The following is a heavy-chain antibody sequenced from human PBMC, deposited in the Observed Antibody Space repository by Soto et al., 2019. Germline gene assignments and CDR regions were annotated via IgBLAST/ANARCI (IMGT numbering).Heavy chain of an antibody. CDR3: ARYYDFWSGYYYYYYGMDV. V-gene: IGHV3-7*03. Sequence: PAGSLRLSCAASGFTFSSYWMSWVRQAPGKGLEWVANIKQDGSEKYYVDSVKGRFTISRDNAKNSLYLQMNSLRAEDTAVYYCARYYDFWSGYYYYYYGMDVWGQGTTVTVYS. D-gene: IGHD3-3*01. CDR2: IKQDGSEK. J-gene: IGHJ6*02. CDR1: GFTFSSYW.